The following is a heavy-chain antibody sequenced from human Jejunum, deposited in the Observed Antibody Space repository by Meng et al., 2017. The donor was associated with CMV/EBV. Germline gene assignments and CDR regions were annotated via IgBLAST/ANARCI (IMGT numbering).Heavy chain of an antibody. Sequence: HEKLQASGPKLVKRPEMLSLTCTVSRDFIIGVHSNTSRQHVEKGMEWIGLMYSGGNTNYNHSLKSRVNMSVDTSKTQFSLKQTYVTAADTAVYYCARDLPPSGSTWYGTFDSWGQGSLVTVSS. D-gene: IGHD6-13*01. CDR2: MYSGGNT. V-gene: IGHV4-4*07. J-gene: IGHJ4*02. CDR3: ARDLPPSGSTWYGTFDS. CDR1: RDFIIGVH.